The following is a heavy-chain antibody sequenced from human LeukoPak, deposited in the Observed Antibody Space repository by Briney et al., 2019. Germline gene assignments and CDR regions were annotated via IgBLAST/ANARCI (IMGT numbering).Heavy chain of an antibody. Sequence: GGSLRLSCAASGFSFRTYGMSWVRQAPGKRLEWVSGISGSGDNTHNADFVKGRFTISRDNSKNALYLQMNSLRAEDTAVYYCAKIAETSGIYGQGYDYWGQGTLVTVSS. V-gene: IGHV3-23*01. J-gene: IGHJ4*02. D-gene: IGHD1-26*01. CDR2: ISGSGDNT. CDR3: AKIAETSGIYGQGYDY. CDR1: GFSFRTYG.